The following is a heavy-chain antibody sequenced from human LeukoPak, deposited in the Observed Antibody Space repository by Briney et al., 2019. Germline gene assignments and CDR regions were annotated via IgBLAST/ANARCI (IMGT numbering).Heavy chain of an antibody. D-gene: IGHD3-10*01. J-gene: IGHJ4*02. CDR2: IIPIFGTA. Sequence: ASVTVSCKASGGTFSSYAISWVRQAPGQGLEWMGGIIPIFGTANYAQKFQGRVTITADESTSTAYMELSSLRSEDTAVYYCAWGTYYYGSGSYSYWGQGTLVTVSS. V-gene: IGHV1-69*13. CDR3: AWGTYYYGSGSYSY. CDR1: GGTFSSYA.